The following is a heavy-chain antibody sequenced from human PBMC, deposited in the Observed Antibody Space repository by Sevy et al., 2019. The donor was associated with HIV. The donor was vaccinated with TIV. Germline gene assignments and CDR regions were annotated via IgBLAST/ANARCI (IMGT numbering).Heavy chain of an antibody. V-gene: IGHV1-18*04. Sequence: ASVKVSCKASGYTFTSYGISWVRQAPGQGLEWMGWINGYNGNTNYGQKLQGRVTMTTDTSTNTAYMELRSLISDDTAVYYCARGEAAGGTPIDYWGQGALVTVSS. J-gene: IGHJ4*02. CDR1: GYTFTSYG. CDR3: ARGEAAGGTPIDY. D-gene: IGHD6-13*01. CDR2: INGYNGNT.